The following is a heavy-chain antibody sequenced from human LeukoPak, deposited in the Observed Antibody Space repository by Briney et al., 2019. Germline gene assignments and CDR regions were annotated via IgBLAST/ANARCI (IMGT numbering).Heavy chain of an antibody. V-gene: IGHV4-59*08. CDR1: GGSISSYY. CDR3: ARHINGYDPFDY. CDR2: IYYSGST. Sequence: SETLSLTCTVSGGSISSYYWSWIRQPPGKGLEGIGYIYYSGSTNYNPSLKSRVTISVDTSKNQFSLKLSSVTAADTAVYYCARHINGYDPFDYWGQGTLVTVSS. D-gene: IGHD5-12*01. J-gene: IGHJ4*02.